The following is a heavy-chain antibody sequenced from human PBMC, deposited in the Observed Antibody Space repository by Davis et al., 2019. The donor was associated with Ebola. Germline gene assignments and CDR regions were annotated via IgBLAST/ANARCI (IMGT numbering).Heavy chain of an antibody. CDR2: IIPIFGTA. J-gene: IGHJ6*02. CDR1: GYTFTSYA. V-gene: IGHV1-69*13. Sequence: AASVKVSCKASGYTFTSYAISWVRQAPGQGLEWMGGIIPIFGTANYAQKFQGRVTITADESTSTAYMELSSLRSEDTAVYYCARRGYYYGSGSTYQLGYYYGMDVWGQGTTVTVSS. D-gene: IGHD3-10*01. CDR3: ARRGYYYGSGSTYQLGYYYGMDV.